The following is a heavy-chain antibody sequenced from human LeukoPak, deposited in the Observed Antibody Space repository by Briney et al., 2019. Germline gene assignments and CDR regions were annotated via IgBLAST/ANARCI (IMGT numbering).Heavy chain of an antibody. CDR3: ARIRDGGNSHDASDV. V-gene: IGHV5-10-1*01. Sequence: GGSPMISCKASGYPYTKHWITWVRQMPGKGLEWMGRIDPSDSYTTYSPSFQGHVTISSDKPIGIAYLQWSSLKASDTAMYYCARIRDGGNSHDASDVWGQGTLVTVSS. CDR1: GYPYTKHW. J-gene: IGHJ3*01. D-gene: IGHD4-23*01. CDR2: IDPSDSYT.